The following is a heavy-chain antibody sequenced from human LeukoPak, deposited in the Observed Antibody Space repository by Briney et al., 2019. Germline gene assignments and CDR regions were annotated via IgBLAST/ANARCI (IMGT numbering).Heavy chain of an antibody. Sequence: PGGSLRLSCAASGFTFDDYGMSWVRHAPGKGLEWVSGINWNGGSTGYADSVKGRFTISRDNAKNSLYLQMNSLRAEDTAVYYCAKGAYGSGSYSFDYWGQGTLVTVSS. J-gene: IGHJ4*02. CDR1: GFTFDDYG. CDR2: INWNGGST. D-gene: IGHD3-10*01. CDR3: AKGAYGSGSYSFDY. V-gene: IGHV3-20*04.